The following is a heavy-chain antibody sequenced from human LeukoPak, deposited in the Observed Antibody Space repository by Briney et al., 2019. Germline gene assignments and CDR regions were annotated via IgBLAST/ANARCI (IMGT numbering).Heavy chain of an antibody. CDR2: ISAYNGNT. V-gene: IGHV1-18*01. Sequence: ASVKVSCKASGYTFTSYGISWVRQAPGQGLEWMGSISAYNGNTNYAQKLLGRVTMTTATSTSTAYMELRSLRADDTAVYYCARDRVFVDTAIVSPVQYFDYWGQGTLVTVSS. J-gene: IGHJ4*02. D-gene: IGHD5-18*01. CDR3: ARDRVFVDTAIVSPVQYFDY. CDR1: GYTFTSYG.